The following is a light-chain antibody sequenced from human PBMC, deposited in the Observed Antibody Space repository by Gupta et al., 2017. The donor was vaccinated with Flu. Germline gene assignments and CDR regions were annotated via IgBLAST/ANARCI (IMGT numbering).Light chain of an antibody. CDR1: NIGGKT. V-gene: IGLV3-21*02. CDR3: QVWDGSSDQGV. CDR2: DDD. Sequence: SYVVTQPPSVSVAPGQTARITCGGNNIGGKTVHWYQQKPGQAPVVAVYDDDARASGIPERFSGSNSGNTATLTISRVEAGDEADYYCQVWDGSSDQGVFGGGTKLTVL. J-gene: IGLJ3*02.